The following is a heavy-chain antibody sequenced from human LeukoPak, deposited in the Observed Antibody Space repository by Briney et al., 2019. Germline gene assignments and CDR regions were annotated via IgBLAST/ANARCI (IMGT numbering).Heavy chain of an antibody. CDR2: INPSGGST. CDR3: ARGSIGDWFDP. D-gene: IGHD3-22*01. V-gene: IGHV1-46*01. J-gene: IGHJ5*02. CDR1: GYTFTSYY. Sequence: ASVKVSCKASGYTFTSYYMHWVRQAPGQGLEWMGIINPSGGSTSYAQKFQGRVTMTRDTSVSTAYMELSRLRSDDTAVYYCARGSIGDWFDPWGQGTLVTVSS.